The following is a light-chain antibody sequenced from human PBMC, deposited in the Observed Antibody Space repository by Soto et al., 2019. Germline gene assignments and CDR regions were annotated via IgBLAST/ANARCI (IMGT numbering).Light chain of an antibody. CDR1: SSDVGSYNL. V-gene: IGLV2-23*02. CDR2: EVS. J-gene: IGLJ1*01. Sequence: QSVLTQAASVSGSPGQAITISCTGTSSDVGSYNLVSLHQQHPGKTPKIMIYEVSKRTSGLSNRFSGYKSGNTASLTISGLQGEDETDYYCCSYAGSRTPLIFGTGTKLTVL. CDR3: CSYAGSRTPLI.